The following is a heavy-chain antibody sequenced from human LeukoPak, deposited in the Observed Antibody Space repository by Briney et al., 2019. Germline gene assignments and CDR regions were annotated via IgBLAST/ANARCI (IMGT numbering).Heavy chain of an antibody. V-gene: IGHV3-49*04. D-gene: IGHD3-22*01. CDR3: TSGYYHFDY. J-gene: IGHJ4*02. Sequence: GGSLRLSCTASGFTFGDYAMSWVRQAPGKGLEWVGFIRSKAYGGTTEYAASVKGRFTISRDDSKSIAYLQMNSLKTEDTAVYYCTSGYYHFDYWGQGTLVTVSS. CDR1: GFTFGDYA. CDR2: IRSKAYGGTT.